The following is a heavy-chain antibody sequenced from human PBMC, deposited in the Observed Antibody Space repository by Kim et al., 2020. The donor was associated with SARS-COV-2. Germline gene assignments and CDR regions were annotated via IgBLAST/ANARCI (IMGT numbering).Heavy chain of an antibody. J-gene: IGHJ5*02. CDR3: ARGRRVTMVRGHNWFDP. D-gene: IGHD3-10*01. Sequence: ASVKVSCKASGYTFTGYYMHWVRQAPGQGLEWMGRINPNSGGTNYAQKFQGRVTMTRDTSISTAYMELSRLRSDDTAVYYCARGRRVTMVRGHNWFDPWGQGTLVTVSS. CDR1: GYTFTGYY. V-gene: IGHV1-2*06. CDR2: INPNSGGT.